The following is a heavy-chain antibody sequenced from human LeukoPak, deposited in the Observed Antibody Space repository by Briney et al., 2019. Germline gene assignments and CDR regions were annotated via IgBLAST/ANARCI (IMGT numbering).Heavy chain of an antibody. CDR3: ARDGSVGAIEYFQH. D-gene: IGHD1-26*01. Sequence: PGGSLRLSCAASGFTFSSYGMHWVRQAPGKGLEWVAVISYDGSNKYYADSVKGRFTISRDNSKNTLYLQMNSLRAEDTAVYYCARDGSVGAIEYFQHWGQGTLVTVSS. CDR2: ISYDGSNK. J-gene: IGHJ1*01. V-gene: IGHV3-30*03. CDR1: GFTFSSYG.